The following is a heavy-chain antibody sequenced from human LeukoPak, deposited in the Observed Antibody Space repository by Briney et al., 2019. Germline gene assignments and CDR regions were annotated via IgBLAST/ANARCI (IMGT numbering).Heavy chain of an antibody. V-gene: IGHV3-21*03. J-gene: IGHJ2*01. D-gene: IGHD3-10*01. Sequence: PGGSLRLSCAASGFTFSSYSMNWVRQAPGKGLEWVSSISGSSSYIYYADSVKGRFTISRDNAKNSLYLQMDSLRAEDTAVYYCARYYGSGSHWYFDLWGRGTLVTVSS. CDR2: ISGSSSYI. CDR3: ARYYGSGSHWYFDL. CDR1: GFTFSSYS.